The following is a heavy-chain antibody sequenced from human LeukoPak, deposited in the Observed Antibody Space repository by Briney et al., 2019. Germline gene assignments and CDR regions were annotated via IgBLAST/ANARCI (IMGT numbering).Heavy chain of an antibody. CDR3: GAGSGSYFEAFDI. CDR2: IIPIFGTA. J-gene: IGHJ3*02. CDR1: GGTFSSYA. D-gene: IGHD3-10*01. V-gene: IGHV1-69*01. Sequence: SVKVSCKASGGTFSSYAISWVRQAPGQGLEWMGGIIPIFGTANYAQKFQGRVTITADESTSTAYMELSSLRSEDTAVYYCGAGSGSYFEAFDIWGQGTMVTGSS.